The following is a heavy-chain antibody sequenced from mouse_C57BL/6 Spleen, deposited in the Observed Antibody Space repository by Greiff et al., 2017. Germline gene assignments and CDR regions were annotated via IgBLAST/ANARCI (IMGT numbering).Heavy chain of an antibody. CDR3: ARSGGWDFDY. Sequence: QVQLQQSGAELVRPGTSVKMSCKASGYTFTNYWIGWAKQRPGHGLEWIGDIYPGGGYTNYNEKFKGKATLTADKSSSTAYMQFSSLTSEDSAIYYCARSGGWDFDYWGQGTTLTVSS. D-gene: IGHD1-1*02. CDR1: GYTFTNYW. V-gene: IGHV1-63*01. CDR2: IYPGGGYT. J-gene: IGHJ2*01.